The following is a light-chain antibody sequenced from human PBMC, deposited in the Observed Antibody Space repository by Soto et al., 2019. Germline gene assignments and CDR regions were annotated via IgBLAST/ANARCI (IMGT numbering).Light chain of an antibody. CDR2: XXX. V-gene: IGLV2-8*01. Sequence: QSVLTQPPSASGSPGQSVTISCTGTSSDIGDYNSVSWYQQCPGKAPKLMIYXXXXXXXXXXXXXXGSKSGNTASLTVSGXXXXXXXXYYCSSSAGSNNLVFGGGTKLTVL. CDR3: SSSAGSNNLV. CDR1: SSDIGDYNS. J-gene: IGLJ2*01.